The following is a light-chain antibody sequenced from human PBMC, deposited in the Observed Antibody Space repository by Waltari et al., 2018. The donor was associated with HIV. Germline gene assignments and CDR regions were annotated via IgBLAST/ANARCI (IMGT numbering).Light chain of an antibody. CDR2: AAS. V-gene: IGKV1D-16*01. CDR1: QGISSW. CDR3: QHYDTFPYT. J-gene: IGKJ2*01. Sequence: DIQMTQSPPSLSASVGDTVTITCRASQGISSWLAWYQQKPGKDPKPLIYAASSLQTGGPSRFSGSGTGTHFTLTISSLQPEDFATYYCQHYDTFPYTFGQGTRLEIK.